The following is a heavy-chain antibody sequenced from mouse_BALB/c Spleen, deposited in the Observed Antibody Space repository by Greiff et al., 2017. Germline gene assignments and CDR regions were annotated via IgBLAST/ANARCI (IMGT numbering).Heavy chain of an antibody. J-gene: IGHJ4*01. CDR3: ARIYYGSSYAMDY. V-gene: IGHV7-3*02. CDR1: GFTFTDYY. CDR2: IRNKANGYTT. Sequence: EVKLMESGGGLVQPGGSLRLSCATSGFTFTDYYMSWVRQPPGKALEWLGFIRNKANGYTTEYSASVKGRFTISRDNSQSILYLQMNTLRAEDSATYYCARIYYGSSYAMDYWGQGTSVTVSS. D-gene: IGHD1-1*01.